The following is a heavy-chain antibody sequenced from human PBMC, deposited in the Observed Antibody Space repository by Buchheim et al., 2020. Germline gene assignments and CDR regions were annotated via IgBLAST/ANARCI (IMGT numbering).Heavy chain of an antibody. CDR3: ARQYTGGWYLFDY. Sequence: EVQLLESGGGLEMSGGSLRLSCTASGFIFRNFAMAWVRQAPGKGLEWVSTISATGFATYYADSGVKGRFTISRDNSKTMLFLQMNSLTAEDTALYYCARQYTGGWYLFDYWGQGTL. V-gene: IGHV3-23*01. J-gene: IGHJ4*02. CDR2: ISATGFAT. CDR1: GFIFRNFA. D-gene: IGHD6-19*01.